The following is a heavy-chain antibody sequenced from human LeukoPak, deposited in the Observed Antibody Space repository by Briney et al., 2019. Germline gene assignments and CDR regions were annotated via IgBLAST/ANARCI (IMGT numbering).Heavy chain of an antibody. CDR1: GGSISSYY. Sequence: SETLSLTCTVSGGSISSYYWSWIRQPPGKGLEWIGEINHSGSTNYNPSLKSRVTISVDTSKNQFSLKLSSVTAADTAVYYCASRDILTGIGDYWGQGTLVTVSS. CDR3: ASRDILTGIGDY. V-gene: IGHV4-34*01. D-gene: IGHD3-9*01. J-gene: IGHJ4*02. CDR2: INHSGST.